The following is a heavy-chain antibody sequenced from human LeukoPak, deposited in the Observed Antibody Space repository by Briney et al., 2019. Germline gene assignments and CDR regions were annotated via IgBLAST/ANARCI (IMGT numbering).Heavy chain of an antibody. D-gene: IGHD6-19*01. CDR2: IYYSGST. Sequence: PSETLSLTCTVSGGSMSPYHWGWVRQPPGKGLEWTGYIYYSGSTNYNPSLKSRVTISVDTSKNQFSLKLSSVTAADTAIYYCARAVSGRFDYWGQGTLVTVSS. J-gene: IGHJ4*02. CDR3: ARAVSGRFDY. CDR1: GGSMSPYH. V-gene: IGHV4-59*08.